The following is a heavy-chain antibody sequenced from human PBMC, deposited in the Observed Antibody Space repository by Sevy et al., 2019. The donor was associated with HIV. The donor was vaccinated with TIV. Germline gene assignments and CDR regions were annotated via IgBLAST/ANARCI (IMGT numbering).Heavy chain of an antibody. V-gene: IGHV3-30*03. CDR3: ASGSSDWVRGRLDY. Sequence: GGSLRLSCAASGFIFSDFGMHWVRQAPGKGLECVALISFDGRNTYHADSVKGRFTISRDNSKNTVYLEMTSLRVEDTAVYFCASGSSDWVRGRLDYWGHGTLVTVSS. CDR2: ISFDGRNT. J-gene: IGHJ4*01. CDR1: GFIFSDFG. D-gene: IGHD6-19*01.